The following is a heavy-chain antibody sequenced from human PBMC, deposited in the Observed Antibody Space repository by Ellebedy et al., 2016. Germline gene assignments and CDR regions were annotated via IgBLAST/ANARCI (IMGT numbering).Heavy chain of an antibody. CDR1: GYTFTSYG. CDR3: ATGGKEMATPWGFDY. D-gene: IGHD5-24*01. V-gene: IGHV1-18*01. CDR2: ISAYNGNT. J-gene: IGHJ4*02. Sequence: ASVKVSCKASGYTFTSYGISWVRQAPGQGLEWMGWISAYNGNTNYAQKLQGRVTMTTDTSTSTAYMELSSLRSEDTAVYYCATGGKEMATPWGFDYWGQGTLVTVSS.